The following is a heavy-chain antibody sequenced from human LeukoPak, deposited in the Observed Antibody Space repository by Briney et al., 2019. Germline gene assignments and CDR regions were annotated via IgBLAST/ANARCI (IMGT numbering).Heavy chain of an antibody. Sequence: SETLSLTCTVSGGSISNYYWSWIRQPPGKGLEWIGSIYHSGSTYYNPSLKSRVTISVDTSKNQFSLKLSSVTAADTAVYYCARDRRYYDSSGYYNDYWGQGTLVTVSS. J-gene: IGHJ4*02. CDR2: IYHSGST. CDR3: ARDRRYYDSSGYYNDY. D-gene: IGHD3-22*01. CDR1: GGSISNYY. V-gene: IGHV4-38-2*02.